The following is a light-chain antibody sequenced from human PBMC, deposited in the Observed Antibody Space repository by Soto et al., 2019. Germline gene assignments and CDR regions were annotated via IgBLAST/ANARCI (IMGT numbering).Light chain of an antibody. Sequence: QSALTQPASVSGSPGQSITISCTGTSSDVGGYNHVSWYQHPPGRAPKLILFGVSDRPSGVSHRFFGSKSGNTGSLTISGLLSDDEADYYCCSYTSLSSVVFGGGNKLTVL. CDR1: SSDVGGYNH. CDR3: CSYTSLSSVV. CDR2: GVS. V-gene: IGLV2-14*01. J-gene: IGLJ2*01.